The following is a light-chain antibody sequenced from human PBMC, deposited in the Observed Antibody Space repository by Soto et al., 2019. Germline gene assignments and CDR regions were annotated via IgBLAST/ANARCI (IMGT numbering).Light chain of an antibody. V-gene: IGLV1-51*01. CDR1: SSNIGNNY. CDR3: GTWDSSLSVHV. Sequence: QSVLTQPPSVSAAPGQKVTISCSGSSSNIGNNYVSWYQQVPGTAPKRLIYDNNKRPSGNPDRCSGSKSGTSATLGISGLQTGDAADYYCGTWDSSLSVHVFGTGTKVTVL. CDR2: DNN. J-gene: IGLJ1*01.